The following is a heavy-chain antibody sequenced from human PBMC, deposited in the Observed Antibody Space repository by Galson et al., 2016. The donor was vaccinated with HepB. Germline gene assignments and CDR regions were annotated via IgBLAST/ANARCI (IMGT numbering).Heavy chain of an antibody. CDR1: GFMFGNYG. D-gene: IGHD6-19*01. V-gene: IGHV3-33*08. Sequence: SLRLSCAASGFMFGNYGMHWVRQAPGKGLEWVAVIWYDGTEDYYGESMKGRFSISRDNPKNTLYLEINSPRVEDTGVYYCCRDIREYSADWYGVDYWGQGALVAVSS. CDR3: CRDIREYSADWYGVDY. J-gene: IGHJ4*02. CDR2: IWYDGTED.